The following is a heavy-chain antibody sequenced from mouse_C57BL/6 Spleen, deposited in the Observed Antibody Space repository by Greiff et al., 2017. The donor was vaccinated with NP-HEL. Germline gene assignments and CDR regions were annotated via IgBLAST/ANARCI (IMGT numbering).Heavy chain of an antibody. CDR1: GFSLTSYG. CDR2: IWSGGST. V-gene: IGHV2-2*01. CDR3: ARNWGSGYVLFAY. Sequence: VQLQQSGPSLVQPSQSLSITCTVSGFSLTSYGVHWVRQSPGKGLEWLGVIWSGGSTDYNAAFISRLSISKDNSKSQVFFKMNSLQADDTAIYYCARNWGSGYVLFAYWGQGTLVTVSA. D-gene: IGHD3-2*02. J-gene: IGHJ3*01.